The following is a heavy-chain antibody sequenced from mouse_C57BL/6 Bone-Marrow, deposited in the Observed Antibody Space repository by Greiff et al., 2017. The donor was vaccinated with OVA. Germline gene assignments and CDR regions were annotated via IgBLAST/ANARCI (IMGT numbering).Heavy chain of an antibody. V-gene: IGHV3-8*01. J-gene: IGHJ1*03. D-gene: IGHD1-1*01. Sequence: EVQLQQSGPGLAKPSQTLSLTCSVTGYSITSDYWNWIRKFPGNKLEYMGYISYSGSTYYNPSLKSRISITRDTSKNQYYLQLNSVTTEDTATYYCARRYYGSSHYWYFDVWGTGTTVTVSS. CDR3: ARRYYGSSHYWYFDV. CDR1: GYSITSDY. CDR2: ISYSGST.